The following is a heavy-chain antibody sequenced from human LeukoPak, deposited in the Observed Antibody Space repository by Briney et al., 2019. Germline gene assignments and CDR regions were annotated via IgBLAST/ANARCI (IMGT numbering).Heavy chain of an antibody. J-gene: IGHJ6*03. CDR3: ARGRKTCYYDSSGYQKGYYYYYMDV. Sequence: SETLSLTCTVPGGSISSYYWSWIRQPPGKGLEWNAEINHSGSTNYNPSLRSRVTVSVDTSKNQFSLKLSSVTAADTAVYYCARGRKTCYYDSSGYQKGYYYYYMDVWGKGTTVTVSS. D-gene: IGHD3-22*01. V-gene: IGHV4-34*01. CDR2: INHSGST. CDR1: GGSISSYY.